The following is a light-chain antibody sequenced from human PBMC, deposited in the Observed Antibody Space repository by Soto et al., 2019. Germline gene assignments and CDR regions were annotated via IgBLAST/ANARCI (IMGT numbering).Light chain of an antibody. Sequence: QSVLTQPPSASGSPGQSVTISCTGSSSDVGVYDYVSWYQHHPGKAPKLMIYEVSKRPSGVPDRFSGSKSGNTASLTVSGLQAEDEADYYCSSYAGSNNFVVFGGGTKLTVL. CDR2: EVS. J-gene: IGLJ2*01. V-gene: IGLV2-8*01. CDR1: SSDVGVYDY. CDR3: SSYAGSNNFVV.